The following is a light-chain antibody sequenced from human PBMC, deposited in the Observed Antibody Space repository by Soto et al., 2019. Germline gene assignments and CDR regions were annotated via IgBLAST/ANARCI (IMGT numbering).Light chain of an antibody. J-gene: IGKJ3*01. CDR2: AAS. CDR1: QGISNF. V-gene: IGKV1-27*01. Sequence: DIQMTQSPSSLSASVGDRVTITCRASQGISNFLAWYQEKPGKVPKLLIYAASTLQSGVPSRFSGSRSGTDFTLTNSGLPPEDGSTYYCQKYNGAPFTFGPGTKVDIK. CDR3: QKYNGAPFT.